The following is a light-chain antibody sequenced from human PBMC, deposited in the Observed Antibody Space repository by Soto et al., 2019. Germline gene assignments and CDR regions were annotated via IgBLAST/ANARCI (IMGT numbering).Light chain of an antibody. V-gene: IGKV3-20*01. CDR3: QHYGSSPR. CDR2: GAS. CDR1: QSVTTSY. Sequence: EIVLTQSPGTLYLSPGERATLSCTASQSVTTSYLAWYQRKPGQAPRLLIYGASSRATGIPNRFSGSGSGTDFTLTISRLQPEVCAVYYCQHYGSSPRFGQGTKVEIK. J-gene: IGKJ1*01.